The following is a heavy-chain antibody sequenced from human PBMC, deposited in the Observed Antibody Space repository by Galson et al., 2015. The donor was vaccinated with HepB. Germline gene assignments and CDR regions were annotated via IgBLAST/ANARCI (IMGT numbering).Heavy chain of an antibody. CDR1: GFTFSTYG. CDR2: IRSKSYGGPI. J-gene: IGHJ4*02. D-gene: IGHD2-21*02. V-gene: IGHV3-49*04. CDR3: SSNKTAVHY. Sequence: SLRLSCAASGFTFSTYGMHWVRQAPGKGLEWVGFIRSKSYGGPIEYAASVKERFTISRDDSKSIAFLQMTNLKSEDTAVYYCSSNKTAVHYWGQGTLVTVSS.